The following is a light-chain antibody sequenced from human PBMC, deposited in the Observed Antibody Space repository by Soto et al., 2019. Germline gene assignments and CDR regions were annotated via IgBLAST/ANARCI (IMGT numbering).Light chain of an antibody. Sequence: DIQMTQSPSSLSASVGDRVTISCQATQDIGNYLIWYQQKPGKAPNLLIYDASDLKTGVPSRFSGRGSGANFALTITSLQSADFAVYYCQQYDNWPPITFGQGTRLETK. V-gene: IGKV1-33*01. CDR2: DAS. CDR3: QQYDNWPPIT. J-gene: IGKJ5*01. CDR1: QDIGNY.